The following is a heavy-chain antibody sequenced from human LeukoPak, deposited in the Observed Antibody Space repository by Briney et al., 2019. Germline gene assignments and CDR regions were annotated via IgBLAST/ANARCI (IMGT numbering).Heavy chain of an antibody. V-gene: IGHV3-7*01. CDR3: AREKSNWGYDY. CDR1: GFSFSAYW. D-gene: IGHD7-27*01. J-gene: IGHJ4*02. Sequence: PGGSLRLSCAVSGFSFSAYWMNWVRRAPGKGLEWVANINQDGSEKHYVDSVKGRFTISRDNAKNSLYLQINSLSAEDTAVYYCAREKSNWGYDYWGQGTLVTVSS. CDR2: INQDGSEK.